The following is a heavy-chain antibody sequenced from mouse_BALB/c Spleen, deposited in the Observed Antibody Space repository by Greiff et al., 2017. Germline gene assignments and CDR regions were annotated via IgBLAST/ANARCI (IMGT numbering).Heavy chain of an antibody. Sequence: EVKLMESGGGLVQPGGSRKLSCAASGFTFSSFGMHWVRQAPEKGLEWVAYISSGSSTIYYADTVKGRFTISRDNPKNTLFLQMTSLRSEDTAMYYCARGTTVVARYFDVWGAGTTVTVSS. CDR3: ARGTTVVARYFDV. CDR1: GFTFSSFG. J-gene: IGHJ1*01. CDR2: ISSGSSTI. D-gene: IGHD1-1*01. V-gene: IGHV5-17*02.